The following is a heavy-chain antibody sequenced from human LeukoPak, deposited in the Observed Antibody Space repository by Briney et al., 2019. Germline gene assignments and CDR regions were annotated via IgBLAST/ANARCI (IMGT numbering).Heavy chain of an antibody. CDR1: GFTFSRYE. CDR3: AKEASSAWLDC. V-gene: IGHV3-23*01. D-gene: IGHD6-19*01. J-gene: IGHJ4*02. CDR2: ISGSGDTT. Sequence: PGGSLRLSCAASGFTFSRYELNWVRQAPEKGLEWVSGISGSGDTTYSADSVKGRFTISRDNSKNTVYLQMNSLRAEDTAVYYCAKEASSAWLDCWGLGTLVTVSS.